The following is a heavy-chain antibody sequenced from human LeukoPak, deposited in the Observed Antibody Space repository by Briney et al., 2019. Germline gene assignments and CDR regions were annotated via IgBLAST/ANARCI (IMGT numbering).Heavy chain of an antibody. Sequence: PGRSLRLSCAASGFTFDDYALHWVRQAPGKGLEWVSGISWNSGSIGYADSVKGRFTISSDNAKNSLYLQMNSLRAENTALYYCAKDSGPKWYYDSSGYYHNWFDPWGQGTLVTVSS. CDR3: AKDSGPKWYYDSSGYYHNWFDP. V-gene: IGHV3-9*01. CDR1: GFTFDDYA. J-gene: IGHJ5*02. CDR2: ISWNSGSI. D-gene: IGHD3-22*01.